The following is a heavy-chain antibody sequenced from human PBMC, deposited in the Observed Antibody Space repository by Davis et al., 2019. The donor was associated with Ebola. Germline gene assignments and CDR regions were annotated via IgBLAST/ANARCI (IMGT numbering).Heavy chain of an antibody. CDR2: ISSGGGAP. CDR3: AKQRGVGAIDYDY. V-gene: IGHV3-23*01. CDR1: GFTFSTYA. Sequence: GESLKISCAASGFTFSTYAMGWVRQAPGKGLEWVSDISSGGGAPYYADSVKGRFTTFRDNPKNTLYLQMNSLSADDTAVYYCAKQRGVGAIDYDYWGRGTVVTVSS. J-gene: IGHJ4*02. D-gene: IGHD1-26*01.